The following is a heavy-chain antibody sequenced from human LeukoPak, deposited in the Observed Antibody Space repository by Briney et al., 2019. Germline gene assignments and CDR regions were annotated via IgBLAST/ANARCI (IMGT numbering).Heavy chain of an antibody. Sequence: GGSLRLSCAASGFTFSSYSMNWVRQAPGKGLEWVSYISGSSSYIYYADSVKGRFTISRDNAKNSLYLQMNSLRVEDTAVYYCARGSSSWYYLDYWGQGTLVTVSS. CDR2: ISGSSSYI. D-gene: IGHD6-13*01. V-gene: IGHV3-21*05. J-gene: IGHJ4*02. CDR3: ARGSSSWYYLDY. CDR1: GFTFSSYS.